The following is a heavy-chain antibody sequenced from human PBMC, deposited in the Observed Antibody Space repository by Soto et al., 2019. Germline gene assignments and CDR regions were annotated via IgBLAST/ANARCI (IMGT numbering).Heavy chain of an antibody. Sequence: SETLSLTCAVSGYPITNGYFWGWIRKPPGKGLEWIGSIYHDGTTNYNPSLKSRVIISVDTSKNQFSLELRSLTAADTAVYSCVRDTSLSLQLGFDISGPATMLTVSS. CDR3: VRDTSLSLQLGFDI. J-gene: IGHJ3*02. V-gene: IGHV4-38-2*02. CDR1: GYPITNGYF. CDR2: IYHDGTT. D-gene: IGHD3-16*01.